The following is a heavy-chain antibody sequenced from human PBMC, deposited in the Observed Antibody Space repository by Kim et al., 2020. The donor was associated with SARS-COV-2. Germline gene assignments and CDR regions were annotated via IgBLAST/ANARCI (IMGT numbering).Heavy chain of an antibody. CDR3: ARVAAYCGGDCSVPYFDY. J-gene: IGHJ4*02. D-gene: IGHD2-21*02. CDR1: GGSISSGGYY. CDR2: IYNSVST. Sequence: TLSLTCTVSGGSISSGGYYWSWIRQHPGEGLEWIGYIYNSVSTYYNPSLKSRVTISPDTSKNQFSLKLNSVTAADTAVYYCARVAAYCGGDCSVPYFDYWGQGTLVTVSS. V-gene: IGHV4-31*03.